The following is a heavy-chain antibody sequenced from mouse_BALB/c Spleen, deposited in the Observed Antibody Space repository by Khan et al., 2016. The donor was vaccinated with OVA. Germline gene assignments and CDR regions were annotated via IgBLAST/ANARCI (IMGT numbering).Heavy chain of an antibody. J-gene: IGHJ4*01. Sequence: EVQLQESGADLVRSGASVKLSCIASGFNIRHYYLHWVKQRPEQGLEWIGWIDPDNGDTEYDPTFQGKATMTADTSSNTAYLQLSSLTSEDTAVYYCTTGWGYGMDYWGQGTSVTVSS. CDR1: GFNIRHYY. V-gene: IGHV14-4*02. CDR3: TTGWGYGMDY. D-gene: IGHD4-1*01. CDR2: IDPDNGDT.